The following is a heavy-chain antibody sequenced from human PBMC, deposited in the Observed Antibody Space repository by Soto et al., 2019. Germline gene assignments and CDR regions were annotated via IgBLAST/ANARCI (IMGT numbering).Heavy chain of an antibody. D-gene: IGHD1-1*01. Sequence: QITLKESGPTLVKPTQTLTLTCTFSGFSLSTSGVGVGWIRQPPGKALEWLALIYWDDDKRYSPSLKSRLTXTXXTSKNQVVLTMTNMDPVDTATYYCAHGTPDYGMDVWGQGTTVTVSS. J-gene: IGHJ6*02. CDR1: GFSLSTSGVG. CDR3: AHGTPDYGMDV. V-gene: IGHV2-5*02. CDR2: IYWDDDK.